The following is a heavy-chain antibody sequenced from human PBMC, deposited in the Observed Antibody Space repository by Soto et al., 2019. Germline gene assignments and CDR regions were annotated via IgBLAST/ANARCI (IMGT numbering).Heavy chain of an antibody. Sequence: GGSLRLSCAASGFTFSSFVMNWVRQAPGKGLEWVSTVSPGGDVSHHTDSVKGRFTISRDNAKNSLFLQMTDLRVEDTAVYYCAKDAGDYESSGYYYFDYWGQGTVVTVSS. CDR3: AKDAGDYESSGYYYFDY. J-gene: IGHJ4*02. V-gene: IGHV3-23*01. CDR1: GFTFSSFV. D-gene: IGHD3-22*01. CDR2: VSPGGDVS.